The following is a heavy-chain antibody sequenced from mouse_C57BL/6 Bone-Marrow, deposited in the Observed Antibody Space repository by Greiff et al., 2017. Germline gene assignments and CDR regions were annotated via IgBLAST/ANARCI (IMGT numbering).Heavy chain of an antibody. CDR2: ISNGGGST. CDR3: ARHYGSREAWFAY. D-gene: IGHD1-1*01. Sequence: EVHLVESGGGLVQPGGSLKLSCAASGFTFSDYYMYWVRQTPEKRLEWVAYISNGGGSTYYPDTVKGRFTISRDNAKHTLYLQMSRLKSEDTAMYYCARHYGSREAWFAYWGQGTLVTVSA. J-gene: IGHJ3*01. CDR1: GFTFSDYY. V-gene: IGHV5-12*01.